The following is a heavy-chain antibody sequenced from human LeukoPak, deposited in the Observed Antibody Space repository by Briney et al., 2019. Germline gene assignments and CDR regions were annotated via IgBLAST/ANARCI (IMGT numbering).Heavy chain of an antibody. CDR1: GFSFTTYW. D-gene: IGHD3-9*01. CDR3: AKDGGEYYDILTGYYPRLYYMDV. V-gene: IGHV3-23*01. Sequence: GGSLRLSCAASGFSFTTYWMGWVRQAPGKGLEWVSAISGSGGSTYYADSVKGRFTISRDNSKNTLYLQMNSLRAEDTAVYYCAKDGGEYYDILTGYYPRLYYMDVWGKGTTVTISS. J-gene: IGHJ6*03. CDR2: ISGSGGST.